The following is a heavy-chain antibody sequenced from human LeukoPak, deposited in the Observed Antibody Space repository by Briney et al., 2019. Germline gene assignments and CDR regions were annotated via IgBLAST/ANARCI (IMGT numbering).Heavy chain of an antibody. D-gene: IGHD1-26*01. Sequence: SETLSLTCTDSGGSIGFYYWNWIRQPPGKGLEWIGCVYYNGSSNYNPSLKSRVTISVDTSKIQFSLKLSSVTAADTAVYYCARLGIVGATHAFDIWGQGTMVTVSS. CDR1: GGSIGFYY. V-gene: IGHV4-59*01. CDR2: VYYNGSS. J-gene: IGHJ3*02. CDR3: ARLGIVGATHAFDI.